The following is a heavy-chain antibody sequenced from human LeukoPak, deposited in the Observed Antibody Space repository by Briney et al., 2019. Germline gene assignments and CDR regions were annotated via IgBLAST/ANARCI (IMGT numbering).Heavy chain of an antibody. CDR2: ISSSSNTI. V-gene: IGHV3-48*02. D-gene: IGHD2-15*01. CDR3: ARQDCSGGSCYSIPFDY. J-gene: IGHJ4*02. Sequence: GSLRLSCAASGFTFSSYSMNWVRQAPGEGLEWVSYISSSSNTIYYADSVKGRFTISRDNARNSLYLQMHSLRDEDTAVYYCARQDCSGGSCYSIPFDYWGQGTLVTASS. CDR1: GFTFSSYS.